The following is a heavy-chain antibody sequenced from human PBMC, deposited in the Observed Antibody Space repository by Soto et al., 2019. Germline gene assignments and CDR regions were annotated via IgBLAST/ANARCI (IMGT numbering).Heavy chain of an antibody. Sequence: QLQLQESGPGLVKPSETLSLTCTVSGGSISSSSYYWGWIRQPPGKGLEWIGSIYYSGSTYYNPSLKSRVTISVDTSKNQFSLKLSSVTAADTAVYYCARRGGDDYGDHGYYYYYMDVWGKGTTVTVSS. V-gene: IGHV4-39*01. D-gene: IGHD4-17*01. CDR3: ARRGGDDYGDHGYYYYYMDV. J-gene: IGHJ6*03. CDR2: IYYSGST. CDR1: GGSISSSSYY.